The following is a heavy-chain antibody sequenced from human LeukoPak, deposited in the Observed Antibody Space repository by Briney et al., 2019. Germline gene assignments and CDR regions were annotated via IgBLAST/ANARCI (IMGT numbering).Heavy chain of an antibody. CDR1: GFTFSSYA. J-gene: IGHJ4*02. Sequence: GGSLRLSCAASGFTFSSYAMHWVRQAPGKGLEWVAVISYDGSNRYYADSVKGRFTISRDNSKNTLYLQMNSLRAEDTAVYYCARGGPATTIDYWGRGTLVTVSS. CDR3: ARGGPATTIDY. V-gene: IGHV3-30-3*01. CDR2: ISYDGSNR. D-gene: IGHD1-1*01.